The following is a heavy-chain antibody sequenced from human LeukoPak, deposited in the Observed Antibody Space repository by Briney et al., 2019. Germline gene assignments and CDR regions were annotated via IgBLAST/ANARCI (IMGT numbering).Heavy chain of an antibody. J-gene: IGHJ4*02. CDR2: IYTSGST. CDR3: TRGEVVAGTPGQNSWDY. D-gene: IGHD6-19*01. V-gene: IGHV4-4*07. CDR1: GGSISSYY. Sequence: SETLSLTCTVSGGSISSYYWSWIRQPAGKGLEWIGRIYTSGSTNYNPSLKSRVTMSVDTSENQFSLKLSSVTAADTAVYYCTRGEVVAGTPGQNSWDYWGQGTLVTVSS.